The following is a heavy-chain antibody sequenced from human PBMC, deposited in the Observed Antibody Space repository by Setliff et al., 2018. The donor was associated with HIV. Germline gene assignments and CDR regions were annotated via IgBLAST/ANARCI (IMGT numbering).Heavy chain of an antibody. CDR1: GYTFSSYA. V-gene: IGHV1-69*10. CDR3: AREVPATAIPGYYFDY. J-gene: IGHJ4*02. Sequence: SVKVSCKASGYTFSSYAISWVRQAPGQGLEWMGGIIPILGIANYAQKFQGRVTITTDESTSTAYMELSSLRSEDTAVYYCAREVPATAIPGYYFDYWGQGTLVTVSS. CDR2: IIPILGIA. D-gene: IGHD2-21*02.